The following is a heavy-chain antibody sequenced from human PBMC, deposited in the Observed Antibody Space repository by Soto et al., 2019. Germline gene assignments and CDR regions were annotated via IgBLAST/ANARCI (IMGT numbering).Heavy chain of an antibody. D-gene: IGHD6-19*01. J-gene: IGHJ6*02. Sequence: QVQLVESGGGVVQPGRSLRLSCAASGFTFSSYGMHWVRQAPGKGLEWVAVISHDGSNKYFADSVKGRFTISRDNSQNTLYLQMNSLRAEDTAVYYCAKQLLAVAGYSHGMDVWGQGTTVTVSS. CDR3: AKQLLAVAGYSHGMDV. CDR2: ISHDGSNK. V-gene: IGHV3-30*18. CDR1: GFTFSSYG.